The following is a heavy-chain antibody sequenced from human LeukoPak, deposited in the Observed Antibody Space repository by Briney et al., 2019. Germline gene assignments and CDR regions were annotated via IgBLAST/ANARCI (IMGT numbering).Heavy chain of an antibody. Sequence: ASVKVSCKASGYTFTGYYMHWVRQAPGQGLEWMGWINPNSGGTNYAQKSQGRVTTTRDTSISTAYMELSRLRSDDTAVYYCAIAAAGSDVDYWGQGTLVTVSS. CDR1: GYTFTGYY. CDR2: INPNSGGT. J-gene: IGHJ4*02. CDR3: AIAAAGSDVDY. V-gene: IGHV1-2*02. D-gene: IGHD6-13*01.